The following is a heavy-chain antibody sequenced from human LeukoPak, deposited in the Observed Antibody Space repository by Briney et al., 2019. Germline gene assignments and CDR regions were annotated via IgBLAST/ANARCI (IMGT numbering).Heavy chain of an antibody. Sequence: GASVKVSCKASGYTFTGYYMHWVRQAPGQGLGWMGWINPNSGGTNYAQKFQGWVTMTRDTSISTAYMELSRLRSDDTAVYYCARDSYGTYSSGWYYWYFDLWGRGTLVTVSP. CDR2: INPNSGGT. J-gene: IGHJ2*01. V-gene: IGHV1-2*04. CDR1: GYTFTGYY. CDR3: ARDSYGTYSSGWYYWYFDL. D-gene: IGHD6-19*01.